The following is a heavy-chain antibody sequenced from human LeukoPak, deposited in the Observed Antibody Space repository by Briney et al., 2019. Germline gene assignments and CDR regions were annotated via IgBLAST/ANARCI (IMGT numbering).Heavy chain of an antibody. Sequence: GGSLRLSCAASGFTFSSYAMHWVRQAPGKGLDWVAVISYDGSNKYYADSVKGRFTISRDNSKNTLYLQMNSLRAEDTAVYYCARDGSGSYYFDYWGQGTLVTVSS. D-gene: IGHD1-26*01. CDR2: ISYDGSNK. J-gene: IGHJ4*02. CDR1: GFTFSSYA. V-gene: IGHV3-30*04. CDR3: ARDGSGSYYFDY.